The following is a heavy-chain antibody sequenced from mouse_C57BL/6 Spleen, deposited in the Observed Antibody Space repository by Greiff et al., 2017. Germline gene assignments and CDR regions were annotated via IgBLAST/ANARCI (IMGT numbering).Heavy chain of an antibody. Sequence: EVQGVESGGGLVKPGGSLKLSCAASGFTFSDYGMHWVRQAPEKGLEWVAYISSGSSTIYYEDTVKGRFTISRDNAKNTLFLQMTRLRSEDTAMYYCARLYYYGSSYEYYFDYWGQGTTLTVSS. V-gene: IGHV5-17*01. CDR3: ARLYYYGSSYEYYFDY. CDR1: GFTFSDYG. CDR2: ISSGSSTI. D-gene: IGHD1-1*01. J-gene: IGHJ2*01.